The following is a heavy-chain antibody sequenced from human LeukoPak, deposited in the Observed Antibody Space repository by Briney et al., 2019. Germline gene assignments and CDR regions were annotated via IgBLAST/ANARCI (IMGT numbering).Heavy chain of an antibody. D-gene: IGHD3-3*01. V-gene: IGHV4-59*01. Sequence: SETLSLTCTVSGGSISSYYWSWIRQPPGKGLEWIGYIYYSGSTNYNPSLKSRVTISVDTSKNQFSLKLSSVTAADTAVYYCASIPYYDFWGGKASNWGQGTLVTVSS. CDR2: IYYSGST. J-gene: IGHJ4*02. CDR3: ASIPYYDFWGGKASN. CDR1: GGSISSYY.